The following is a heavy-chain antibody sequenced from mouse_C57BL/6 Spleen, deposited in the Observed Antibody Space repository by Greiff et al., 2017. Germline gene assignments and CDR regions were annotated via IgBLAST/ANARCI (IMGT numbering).Heavy chain of an antibody. Sequence: EVKLLESGGGLVQPKGSLKLSCAASGFSFNTYAMNWVRQAPGKGLEWVARIRSKSNNYATYYADSVKDRFTISRDDSESMLYLQMNNLKTEDTAMYYCVSREIYYYGRDYYAMDYWGQGTSVTVSS. J-gene: IGHJ4*01. V-gene: IGHV10-1*01. CDR3: VSREIYYYGRDYYAMDY. CDR2: IRSKSNNYAT. D-gene: IGHD1-1*01. CDR1: GFSFNTYA.